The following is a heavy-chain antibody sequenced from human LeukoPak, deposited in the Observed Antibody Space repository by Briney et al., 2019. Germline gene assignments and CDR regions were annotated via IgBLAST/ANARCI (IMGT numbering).Heavy chain of an antibody. CDR1: GFTFSMYS. CDR2: ISSRSSYI. V-gene: IGHV3-21*01. D-gene: IGHD3-10*01. Sequence: GGSLRLSCAASGFTFSMYSMNWVRQAPGKGLEWVSSISSRSSYIYYADSVKGRFTISRDNAKNSLYLHMNSLRAEDTAVYYCAKAGPGFGFDYWGQGTLVTVSS. J-gene: IGHJ4*02. CDR3: AKAGPGFGFDY.